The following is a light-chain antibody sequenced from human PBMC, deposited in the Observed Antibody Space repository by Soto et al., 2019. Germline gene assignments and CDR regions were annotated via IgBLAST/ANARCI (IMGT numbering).Light chain of an antibody. CDR3: QQRSNSPGT. J-gene: IGKJ1*01. CDR1: QSVRSS. V-gene: IGKV3-11*01. CDR2: DAS. Sequence: EIVFTQSPATLSLSPGARATLSCRASQSVRSSLAWYQQPPGQAPRLLIYDASSRDTGIQARFSGSGAGTECTLTISSLEVKDFAVYYCQQRSNSPGTFGQGTKVDIK.